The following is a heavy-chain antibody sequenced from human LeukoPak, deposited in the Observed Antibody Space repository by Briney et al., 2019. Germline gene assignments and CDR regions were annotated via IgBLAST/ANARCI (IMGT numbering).Heavy chain of an antibody. J-gene: IGHJ3*02. Sequence: YXXXXVRXXXGXGLXXXSAFSXSGGATXXXDSVKGRFTISRXXXXXXLXLQMSSLRAEDTAVYYXXXXXXXXXARDAFDIWGQGTMVTVSS. CDR1: YX. CDR2: FSXSGGAT. D-gene: IGHD2-8*01. V-gene: IGHV3-23*01. CDR3: XXXXXXXXARDAFDI.